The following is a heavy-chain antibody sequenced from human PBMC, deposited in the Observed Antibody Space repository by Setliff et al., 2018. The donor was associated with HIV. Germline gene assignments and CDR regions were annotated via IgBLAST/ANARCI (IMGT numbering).Heavy chain of an antibody. CDR1: GFTFSGDW. CDR3: ARDPGWGALDI. D-gene: IGHD1-26*01. CDR2: IKRDGSEK. V-gene: IGHV3-7*03. Sequence: PGGSLRLSCVASGFTFSGDWMNWVRQAPGKGLEWVANIKRDGSEKRYVDSVKGRFTISRDNAKNSLYLQMDSLRDDDTAVYYCARDPGWGALDIWGQGTMVTVSS. J-gene: IGHJ3*02.